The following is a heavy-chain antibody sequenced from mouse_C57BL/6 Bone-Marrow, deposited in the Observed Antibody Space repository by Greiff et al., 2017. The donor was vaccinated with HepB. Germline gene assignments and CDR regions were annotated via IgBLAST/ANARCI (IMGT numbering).Heavy chain of an antibody. V-gene: IGHV1-59*01. J-gene: IGHJ2*01. Sequence: QVQLQQPGAELVRPGPSVKLSCKASGYTFTSYWMHWVKQRPGQGLEWIGVIDPSDSYTNYNQKFKGKATLTVDTSSSTAYMQLSSLTSEDSAVYYCAGGDYFDYWGQGTTLTVSS. CDR3: AGGDYFDY. CDR2: IDPSDSYT. CDR1: GYTFTSYW.